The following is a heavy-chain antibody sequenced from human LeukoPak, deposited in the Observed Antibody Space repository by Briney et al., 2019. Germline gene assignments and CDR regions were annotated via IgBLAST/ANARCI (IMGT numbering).Heavy chain of an antibody. CDR1: GFIFNNYA. CDR2: ISGTGVTA. V-gene: IGHV3-23*01. D-gene: IGHD3-22*01. CDR3: AKDWSYDSSGYYYPPWFDP. J-gene: IGHJ5*02. Sequence: PGGSLRLSCAAFGFIFNNYAMSWVRQAPGKGLEWVSSISGTGVTAYYADSVKGRFTISRDNSKNTLYLQMNSLRAEDTAVYYCAKDWSYDSSGYYYPPWFDPWGQGTLVTVSS.